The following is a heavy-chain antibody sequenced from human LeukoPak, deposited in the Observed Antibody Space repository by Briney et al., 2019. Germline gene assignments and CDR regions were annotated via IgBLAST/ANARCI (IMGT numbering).Heavy chain of an antibody. J-gene: IGHJ4*02. CDR3: ARGGSGWYAFDS. Sequence: GGSLRLSCAASRFTVSSSYMNWVRQAPGKGLEWVSLIDSGGYTYYADSVKGRFTISRDNSKNTLYLQMSSLRVVDTAVYYCARGGSGWYAFDSWGQGTLVTVSS. V-gene: IGHV3-66*01. CDR1: RFTVSSSY. D-gene: IGHD6-19*01. CDR2: IDSGGYT.